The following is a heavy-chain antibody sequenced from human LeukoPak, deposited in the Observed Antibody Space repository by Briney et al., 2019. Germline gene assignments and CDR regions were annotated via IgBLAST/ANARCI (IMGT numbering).Heavy chain of an antibody. CDR3: ARGVYGSGSYYGY. J-gene: IGHJ4*02. CDR1: GYTFTGYY. CDR2: INPNSGGT. Sequence: GASVKVSCKASGYTFTGYYMHWVRQAPGQGLEWMGWINPNSGGTNYAQKFQGRVTMTRDTSISTAYMELSRLRSDDTAVYYCARGVYGSGSYYGYWGQGTLVTVSS. D-gene: IGHD3-10*01. V-gene: IGHV1-2*02.